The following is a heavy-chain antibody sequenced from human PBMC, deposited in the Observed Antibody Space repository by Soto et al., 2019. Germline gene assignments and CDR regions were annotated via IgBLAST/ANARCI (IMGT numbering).Heavy chain of an antibody. D-gene: IGHD2-15*01. CDR3: AKEGCSGGSCYSSDY. CDR2: ISYDGSNK. CDR1: GFTFSSYG. V-gene: IGHV3-30*18. Sequence: QVQLVESGGGVVQPGRFLRLSCAASGFTFSSYGMHWVRQAPGKGLEWVAVISYDGSNKYYADSVKGRFTISRDNSKNTLYLQMNSLRAEDTAVYYCAKEGCSGGSCYSSDYWGQGTLVTVSS. J-gene: IGHJ4*02.